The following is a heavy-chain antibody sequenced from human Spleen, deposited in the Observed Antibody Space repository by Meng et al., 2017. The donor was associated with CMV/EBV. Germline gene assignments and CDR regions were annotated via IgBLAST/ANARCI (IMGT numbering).Heavy chain of an antibody. J-gene: IGHJ6*02. Sequence: GGSLRLSCAASGFTFSSYEMNWVRQAPGKGLEWVSYISSSGSTIYYADSVKGRFTISRDNAKNSLYLQMNSLRAEDTAVYYCARASLRYGPDEGMDVWGQGTTVTVSS. D-gene: IGHD4-17*01. CDR3: ARASLRYGPDEGMDV. CDR1: GFTFSSYE. V-gene: IGHV3-48*03. CDR2: ISSSGSTI.